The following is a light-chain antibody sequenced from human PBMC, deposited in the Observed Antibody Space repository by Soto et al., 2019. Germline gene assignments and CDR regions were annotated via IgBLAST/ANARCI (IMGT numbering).Light chain of an antibody. J-gene: IGKJ5*01. V-gene: IGKV3-11*01. CDR3: QQRYIWPPVT. Sequence: EIVLTQSPATLSLSPGERATLSCKASQSVSSYLAWFQQKPGQAPRLLIYDASNRATGIPARFSGSGSGTDFNLTISNLEPEDFAVYYCQQRYIWPPVTFGQGTRLDIK. CDR2: DAS. CDR1: QSVSSY.